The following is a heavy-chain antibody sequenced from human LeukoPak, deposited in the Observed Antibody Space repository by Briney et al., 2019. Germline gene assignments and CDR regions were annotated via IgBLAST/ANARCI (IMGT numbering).Heavy chain of an antibody. Sequence: GGSLRLSCAASGFTFSNYWMSWVRQAPGKGLEWVGSINQDGRAEYYVDSVKGRFTISRDNAKNSVYLQMNSLRDEDTAVYYCASSHDSSGNDWGQGTLVTVSS. D-gene: IGHD3-22*01. CDR1: GFTFSNYW. J-gene: IGHJ4*02. CDR2: INQDGRAE. CDR3: ASSHDSSGND. V-gene: IGHV3-7*01.